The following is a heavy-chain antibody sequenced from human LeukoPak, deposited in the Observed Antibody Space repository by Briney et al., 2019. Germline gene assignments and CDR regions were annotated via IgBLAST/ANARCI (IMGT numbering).Heavy chain of an antibody. CDR3: ARRISTYDSSGYSTGDAFDF. V-gene: IGHV4-39*01. D-gene: IGHD3-22*01. CDR1: GGSISSSGYY. CDR2: VYYGGST. Sequence: PSETLSLTCTVSGGSISSSGYYWGWIRQPPGKGLEWIGIVYYGGSTHYNPSHEGRVTLSVDTSKNQFSLKLTSVTAADTAVYYCARRISTYDSSGYSTGDAFDFWGQGILVTVSS. J-gene: IGHJ4*02.